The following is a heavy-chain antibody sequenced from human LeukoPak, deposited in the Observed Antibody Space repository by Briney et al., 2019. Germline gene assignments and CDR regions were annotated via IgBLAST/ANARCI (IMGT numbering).Heavy chain of an antibody. Sequence: ASVKVSCKASGGTFSSYAISWVRQAPGQGLEWMGGIIPIFGTANYAQKFQGRVTITADESTSTAYMELSSLRSEDTAVYYCASPYVAGGSYYYYYGMDVWGQGTTVTVSS. CDR2: IIPIFGTA. D-gene: IGHD6-13*01. CDR3: ASPYVAGGSYYYYYGMDV. V-gene: IGHV1-69*13. CDR1: GGTFSSYA. J-gene: IGHJ6*02.